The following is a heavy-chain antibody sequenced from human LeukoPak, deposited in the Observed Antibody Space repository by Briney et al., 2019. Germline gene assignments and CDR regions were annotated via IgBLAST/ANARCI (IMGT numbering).Heavy chain of an antibody. Sequence: SETLSLTCAVYGGSFSGYYWSWIRQPPGKGLEWIGEINHSGSTNYNPSLKSRVTISVDTSKNQFSLKLSSVTAAATAVYYCASFYYGNQPAVSGWFDPWGQGTLVTVSS. D-gene: IGHD1-14*01. CDR3: ASFYYGNQPAVSGWFDP. CDR1: GGSFSGYY. J-gene: IGHJ5*02. CDR2: INHSGST. V-gene: IGHV4-34*01.